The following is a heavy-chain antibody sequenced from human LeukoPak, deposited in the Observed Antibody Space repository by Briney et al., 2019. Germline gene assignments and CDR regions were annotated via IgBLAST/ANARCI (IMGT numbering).Heavy chain of an antibody. Sequence: SETLSLTCAVSGVSFNDYYLSWVRQTPGKGLEWIGEINHSGYTNDSPSLKTRVTISIYTSRKQFSFNLRSVTVADTGIYYCTRMTTGQDYCGEGTLVTVSS. J-gene: IGHJ4*02. CDR3: TRMTTGQDY. CDR1: GVSFNDYY. D-gene: IGHD4-17*01. V-gene: IGHV4-34*01. CDR2: INHSGYT.